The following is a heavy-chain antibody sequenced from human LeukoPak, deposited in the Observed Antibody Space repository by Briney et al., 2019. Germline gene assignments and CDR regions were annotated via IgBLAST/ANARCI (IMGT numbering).Heavy chain of an antibody. J-gene: IGHJ6*02. CDR2: INHSGST. Sequence: SETLSLTCAVYGGSFSGYYWSWIRQPPGKGLEWIGEINHSGSTNYNPSLKSRVTISVDTSKNQFSLKLSSVTAADTAVYYCASLYCSGGSCSDYYGMDVWGQGTTVIVSS. CDR1: GGSFSGYY. CDR3: ASLYCSGGSCSDYYGMDV. V-gene: IGHV4-34*01. D-gene: IGHD2-15*01.